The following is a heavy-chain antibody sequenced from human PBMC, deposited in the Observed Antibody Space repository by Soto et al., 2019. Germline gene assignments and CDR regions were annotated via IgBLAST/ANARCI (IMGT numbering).Heavy chain of an antibody. D-gene: IGHD3-22*01. V-gene: IGHV3-7*04. Sequence: ANIKEDRSEIYYVDSVKGRFTISRDNAKNSLYLQMNSLRAEDTAVYYCARYSGSYGMEVWGQGTTVTVSS. CDR2: IKEDRSEI. J-gene: IGHJ6*02. CDR3: ARYSGSYGMEV.